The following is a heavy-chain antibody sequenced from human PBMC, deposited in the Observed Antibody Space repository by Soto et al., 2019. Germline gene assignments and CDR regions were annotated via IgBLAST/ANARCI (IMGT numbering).Heavy chain of an antibody. D-gene: IGHD2-21*02. CDR3: ARDLWGYCGTDCYPLDV. CDR1: GGYISGYY. V-gene: IGHV4-59*01. CDR2: MYNTGST. J-gene: IGHJ6*02. Sequence: SETLSLTCPVSGGYISGYYWSWIRQPPGKGLEWIGYMYNTGSTVYNPSFKSRVTISVDTSKNQFSLKLNSVTAADTAVYYCARDLWGYCGTDCYPLDVWGQGTTVTV.